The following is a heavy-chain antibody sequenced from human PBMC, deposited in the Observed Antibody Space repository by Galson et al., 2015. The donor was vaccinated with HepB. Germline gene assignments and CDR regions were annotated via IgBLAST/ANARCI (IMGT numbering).Heavy chain of an antibody. CDR2: ISYDGSNK. V-gene: IGHV3-30*04. CDR3: ARVHCSGGNCYSFGAFDI. CDR1: GFTFSSYA. Sequence: SLRLSCAASGFTFSSYAMLWVRQAPGKGLEWVAVISYDGSNKYYADSVKGRFTISRDNSKNTLYLQMNSLRAEDTAVYYCARVHCSGGNCYSFGAFDIWGQGTMVTVSS. D-gene: IGHD2-15*01. J-gene: IGHJ3*02.